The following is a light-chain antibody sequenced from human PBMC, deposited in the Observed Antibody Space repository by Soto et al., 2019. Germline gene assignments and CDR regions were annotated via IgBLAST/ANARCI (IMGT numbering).Light chain of an antibody. CDR3: QQSSSTPQT. Sequence: DIQMTQSPSSLSASVGDRVTITCRASQSISSYLSWYQQKPGKAPKLLINVASTLQSGVPSRFSDSASGTAFTLAISSLQPEDFATYYCQQSSSTPQTFGGGTRVEIK. CDR2: VAS. V-gene: IGKV1-39*01. CDR1: QSISSY. J-gene: IGKJ4*01.